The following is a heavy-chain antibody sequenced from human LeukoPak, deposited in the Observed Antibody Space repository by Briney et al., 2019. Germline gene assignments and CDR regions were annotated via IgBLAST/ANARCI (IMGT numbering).Heavy chain of an antibody. CDR3: ARGIVGPTGDY. Sequence: GGSLRLSCAASGFTFTSYAMTWVRQAPGKGLVWVSRINSDGATTNYAASVKGRFTISRDNAKNTLYLQMNGLRAEDTAVYYCARGIVGPTGDYWGQGTLVTVSS. V-gene: IGHV3-74*01. D-gene: IGHD1-26*01. CDR2: INSDGATT. CDR1: GFTFTSYA. J-gene: IGHJ4*02.